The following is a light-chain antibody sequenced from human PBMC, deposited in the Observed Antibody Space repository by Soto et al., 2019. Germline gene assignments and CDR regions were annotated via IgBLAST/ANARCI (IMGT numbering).Light chain of an antibody. Sequence: QSALTQPASVPGSPGQSITISCTGTSSDVGGYNYVSWYQQHPGKAPKLMIYDVSNRPSGVSNRFSGSKSGNTASLTISGLQAEDEADYYCSSYTSSSTLIGFGTGTKLTVL. CDR3: SSYTSSSTLIG. J-gene: IGLJ1*01. V-gene: IGLV2-14*01. CDR2: DVS. CDR1: SSDVGGYNY.